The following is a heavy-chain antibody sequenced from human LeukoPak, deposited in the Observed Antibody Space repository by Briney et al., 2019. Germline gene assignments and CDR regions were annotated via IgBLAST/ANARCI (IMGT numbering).Heavy chain of an antibody. Sequence: PSETLSLTCTVSGGSINSYYWTWIRQPPGKGLEWIGNIYNSGNTNYNPSLKSRVTISVDTSQNQFSLKLSSVTAADTAVYYCARDGYSGSDALWGQGTLVTVSS. CDR2: IYNSGNT. D-gene: IGHD5-12*01. CDR3: ARDGYSGSDAL. J-gene: IGHJ4*02. CDR1: GGSINSYY. V-gene: IGHV4-59*01.